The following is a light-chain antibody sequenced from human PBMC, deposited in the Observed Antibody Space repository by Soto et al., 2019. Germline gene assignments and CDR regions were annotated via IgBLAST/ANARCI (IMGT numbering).Light chain of an antibody. CDR3: QQYNNWPPRIT. CDR2: GAS. Sequence: EMVLTQSPDALSVSPGERATLSCRASQTVSSNFLAWYQQRPGQAPRLLIYGASTRATGIPARFSGSGSGTEFTLTISTLQSEDFAVYYCQQYNNWPPRITCGQGTRLEIK. V-gene: IGKV3-15*01. CDR1: QTVSSN. J-gene: IGKJ5*01.